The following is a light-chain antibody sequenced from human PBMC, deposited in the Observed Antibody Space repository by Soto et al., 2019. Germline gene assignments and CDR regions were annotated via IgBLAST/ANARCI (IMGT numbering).Light chain of an antibody. CDR1: SSDVGGYNY. J-gene: IGLJ2*01. Sequence: QSALTQPRSVSGSPGQSVTISCTGTSSDVGGYNYVSWYQQPPGKAPKLMIYDVSKRPSGVPDRFSGSKSGNTASLTISGLQAEDEAYYYCCSYAGSDVVFGGGTKLTVL. CDR2: DVS. V-gene: IGLV2-11*01. CDR3: CSYAGSDVV.